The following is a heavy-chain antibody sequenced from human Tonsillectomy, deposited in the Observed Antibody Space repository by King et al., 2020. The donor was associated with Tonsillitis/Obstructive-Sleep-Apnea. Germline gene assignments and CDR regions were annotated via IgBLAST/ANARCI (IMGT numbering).Heavy chain of an antibody. D-gene: IGHD1-26*01. J-gene: IGHJ5*02. CDR2: INHSGST. CDR3: ARGIEGSGSYFRIQSWLDP. Sequence: VQLQQWGAGLLKPSETLSLTCAVYGGSFSGYYWSWIRQPPGKGLEWIGEINHSGSTNYNPSLKSRVTISVDTSKNQFSLKLSSVTAADTAVYYCARGIEGSGSYFRIQSWLDPWGQGTLVTVSS. V-gene: IGHV4-34*01. CDR1: GGSFSGYY.